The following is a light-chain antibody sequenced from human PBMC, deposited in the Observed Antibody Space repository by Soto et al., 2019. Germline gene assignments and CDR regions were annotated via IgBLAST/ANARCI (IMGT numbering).Light chain of an antibody. J-gene: IGLJ2*01. CDR1: SSDVGGYNF. Sequence: QPVLTQPASVSGSPGQSITISCTGTSSDVGGYNFVSWYQQHPGKAPKLMIYEVSNRPSGVSNRFSGSKSGNTASLGISGLQAEDEADYYCSSYTSSSTYVVFGGGTKLTVL. V-gene: IGLV2-14*01. CDR2: EVS. CDR3: SSYTSSSTYVV.